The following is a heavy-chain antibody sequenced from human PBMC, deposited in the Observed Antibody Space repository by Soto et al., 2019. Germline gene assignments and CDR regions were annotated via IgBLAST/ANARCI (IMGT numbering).Heavy chain of an antibody. D-gene: IGHD1-26*01. Sequence: QVQLQESGPGLVKASQTLSLTCTVSGGSISSGGYYWSWIRQHPGKGLEWIGYIYYSGSTYYNPSLKIRATISVDTSKNQFSLKLSSVTAADTAVYYCARDRGRELANWFDPWGQGTLVTVSS. CDR1: GGSISSGGYY. CDR2: IYYSGST. V-gene: IGHV4-31*03. CDR3: ARDRGRELANWFDP. J-gene: IGHJ5*02.